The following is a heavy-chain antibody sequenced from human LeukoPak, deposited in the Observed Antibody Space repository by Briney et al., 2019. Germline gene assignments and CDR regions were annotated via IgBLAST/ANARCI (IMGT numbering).Heavy chain of an antibody. V-gene: IGHV1-69*05. CDR1: GGTFSSYA. CDR2: IIPIFGTA. Sequence: GSSVKVSCEASGGTFSSYATSWVRQAPGQGLEWMGRIIPIFGTANYAQKFQGRVTITTDESTSTAYMELSSLRSEDTAVYYCATRGLVVVAGGGDYWGQGTLVTVSS. D-gene: IGHD2-15*01. CDR3: ATRGLVVVAGGGDY. J-gene: IGHJ4*02.